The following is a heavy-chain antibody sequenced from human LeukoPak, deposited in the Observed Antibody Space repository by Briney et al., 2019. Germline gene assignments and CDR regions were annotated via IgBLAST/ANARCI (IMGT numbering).Heavy chain of an antibody. D-gene: IGHD2-2*01. V-gene: IGHV3-23*01. CDR1: GFTFSSYA. J-gene: IGHJ5*02. CDR3: VPFSLTNVP. Sequence: GGSLRLSCAASGFTFSSYAMTWVRQAPGKGLEWVSAIKSGGDATYYADSVKGRFTISRDNSKNTLYLQMNSLRAEDTAVYYCVPFSLTNVPWGQGTLVTVSS. CDR2: IKSGGDAT.